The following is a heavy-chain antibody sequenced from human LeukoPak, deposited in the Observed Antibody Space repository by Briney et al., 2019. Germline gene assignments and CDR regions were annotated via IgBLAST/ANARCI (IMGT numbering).Heavy chain of an antibody. CDR2: IIPIFGTA. Sequence: SVKASCKASGGTFSNHAVSWVRQAPGQGLEWMGGIIPIFGTANYAQKFQGRVTITADESTSTAYMELSSLRSEDTAVYYCARDKVRYQQPQLIARHGAFDIWGQGTVVTVSS. CDR1: GGTFSNHA. V-gene: IGHV1-69*13. CDR3: ARDKVRYQQPQLIARHGAFDI. D-gene: IGHD6-13*01. J-gene: IGHJ3*02.